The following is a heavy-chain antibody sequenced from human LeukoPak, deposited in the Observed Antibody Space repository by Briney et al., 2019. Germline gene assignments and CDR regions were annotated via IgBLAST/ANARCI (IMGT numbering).Heavy chain of an antibody. CDR2: ISAYNGNT. Sequence: GASVMVSCKASGYTFTSYGISWVRQAPGQGLEWMGWISAYNGNTHYAQKLQGRVTMTTDTSTSTVYMELRSLRSDDTAVYYCARGSPPRRNYDSRGYYSYYFDYWGQGTLVTVSS. CDR1: GYTFTSYG. V-gene: IGHV1-18*01. J-gene: IGHJ4*02. D-gene: IGHD3-22*01. CDR3: ARGSPPRRNYDSRGYYSYYFDY.